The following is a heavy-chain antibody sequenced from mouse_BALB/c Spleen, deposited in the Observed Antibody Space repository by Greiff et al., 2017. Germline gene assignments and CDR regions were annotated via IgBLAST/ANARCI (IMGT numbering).Heavy chain of an antibody. D-gene: IGHD2-2*01. CDR3: ARGGLRRVFAY. V-gene: IGHV3-2*02. Sequence: EVQLQESGPGLVKPSQSLSLTCTVTGYSITSDYAWNWIRQFPGNKLEWMGYISYSGSTSYNPSLKSRISITRDTSKNQFFLQLNSVTTEDTATYYCARGGLRRVFAYWGQGTLVTVSA. CDR1: GYSITSDYA. J-gene: IGHJ3*01. CDR2: ISYSGST.